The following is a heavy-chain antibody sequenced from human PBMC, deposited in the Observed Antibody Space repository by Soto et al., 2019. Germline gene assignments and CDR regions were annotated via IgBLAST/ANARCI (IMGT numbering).Heavy chain of an antibody. CDR1: GFTFSSYG. Sequence: QVQLVESGGGVVQPGRSLRLSCAASGFTFSSYGMHWVRQAPGKGLEWVAVIWYDGSNKYYADSVKGRFTISRDNSKNTLNLQMNSLRAEDTAVYYCARDPPRYSSSWYFDYWGQGTLVTVSS. J-gene: IGHJ4*02. CDR3: ARDPPRYSSSWYFDY. D-gene: IGHD6-13*01. V-gene: IGHV3-33*01. CDR2: IWYDGSNK.